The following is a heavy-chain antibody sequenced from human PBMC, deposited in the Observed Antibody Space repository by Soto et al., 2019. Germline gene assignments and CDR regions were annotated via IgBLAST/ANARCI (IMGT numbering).Heavy chain of an antibody. V-gene: IGHV5-10-1*01. Sequence: PGESLKISCKGSVYSFTSYWISWVRQMPGKGLEWMGRIDPSDSYTNYSPSFQGHVTISADKSISTAYLQWSSLKASDTAMYYCARVTSTVVTPGHDYWGQGTLVTVSS. CDR3: ARVTSTVVTPGHDY. J-gene: IGHJ4*02. CDR2: IDPSDSYT. D-gene: IGHD4-17*01. CDR1: VYSFTSYW.